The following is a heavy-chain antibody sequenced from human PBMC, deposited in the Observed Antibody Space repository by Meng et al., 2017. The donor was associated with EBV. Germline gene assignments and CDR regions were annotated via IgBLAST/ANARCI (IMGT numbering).Heavy chain of an antibody. V-gene: IGHV4-4*02. CDR2: IYHSGST. CDR3: ARRSLDYYDSSGFDY. J-gene: IGHJ4*02. Sequence: QGPVRESGPGLVKPSGTLFLTCAVSGGSISSSNWWSWVRQPPGKGLEWIGEIYHSGSTNYNPSLKSRVTISVDKSKNQFSLKLSSVTAADTAVYYCARRSLDYYDSSGFDYWGQGTLVTVSS. CDR1: GGSISSSNW. D-gene: IGHD3-22*01.